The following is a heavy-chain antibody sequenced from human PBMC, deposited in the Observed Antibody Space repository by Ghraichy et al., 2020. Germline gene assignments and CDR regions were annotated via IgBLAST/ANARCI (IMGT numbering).Heavy chain of an antibody. D-gene: IGHD6-6*01. CDR2: IYSGGDT. J-gene: IGHJ2*01. CDR1: GFTVTSNY. V-gene: IGHV3-53*01. Sequence: GGSLRLSCAASGFTVTSNYMTWVRQAPGKGLEWVSVIYSGGDTYYAESVKGRFTISRDNSKNTVYLQMDSLRAEDTAVYYCARDSHGGLDWYFDLWGRGTLVTVSS. CDR3: ARDSHGGLDWYFDL.